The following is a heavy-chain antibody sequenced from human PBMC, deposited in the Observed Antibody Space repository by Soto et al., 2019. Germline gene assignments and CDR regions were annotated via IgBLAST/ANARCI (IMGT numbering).Heavy chain of an antibody. D-gene: IGHD4-17*01. Sequence: ASVKVSCKASGYIFTSYDINWVRQATGQGLEWMGWMNPNSGNTGYAQKFQGRVTMTRNTSISTAYMELSSLRSEDTAVYYCASLRHDYGDYYYYYYGMDVWGQGTTVTVSS. CDR1: GYIFTSYD. V-gene: IGHV1-8*01. CDR3: ASLRHDYGDYYYYYYGMDV. CDR2: MNPNSGNT. J-gene: IGHJ6*02.